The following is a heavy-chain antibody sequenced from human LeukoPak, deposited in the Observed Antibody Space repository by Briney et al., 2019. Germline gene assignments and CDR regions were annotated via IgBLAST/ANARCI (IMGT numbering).Heavy chain of an antibody. CDR2: IWYDGSNK. J-gene: IGHJ4*02. Sequence: GGSLRLSCAASGFTFSSYSMNWVRQAPGKGLEWVAVIWYDGSNKYYADSVKGRFTISRDNSKNTLYLQMNSLRAEDTAVYYCARDLRSSGALDYWGQGTLVTVSS. V-gene: IGHV3-33*08. CDR3: ARDLRSSGALDY. D-gene: IGHD6-19*01. CDR1: GFTFSSYS.